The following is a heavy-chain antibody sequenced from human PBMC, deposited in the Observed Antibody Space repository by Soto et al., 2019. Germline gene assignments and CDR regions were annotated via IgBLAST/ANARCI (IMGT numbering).Heavy chain of an antibody. J-gene: IGHJ5*02. CDR1: GDSISSNNNY. CDR3: ARGRGYSYGLDP. Sequence: QVQLQESGPGLVKPSQTLSLTCTVSGDSISSNNNYWSWIRQPPGEGLEWIGFISYSGTTSYSPSLKGRVAISLDTSKNQFSLSLSSVTDADTAVYYCARGRGYSYGLDPWGQGTLVTVSS. V-gene: IGHV4-30-4*01. CDR2: ISYSGTT. D-gene: IGHD5-18*01.